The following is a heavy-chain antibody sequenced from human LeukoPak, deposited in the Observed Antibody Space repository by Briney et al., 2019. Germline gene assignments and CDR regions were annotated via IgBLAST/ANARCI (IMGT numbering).Heavy chain of an antibody. J-gene: IGHJ4*02. CDR1: RASNSSYF. V-gene: IGHV4-59*01. CDR2: AYYTGST. Sequence: SETLSLTCTVSRASNSSYFWSWIRQPPGKGLEWIGYAYYTGSTDYNPSLKSRVTISVDTSKIQFSLKLRSVTVADTAVYYCARALDTAMAFDYWGQGTLVTVS. D-gene: IGHD5-18*01. CDR3: ARALDTAMAFDY.